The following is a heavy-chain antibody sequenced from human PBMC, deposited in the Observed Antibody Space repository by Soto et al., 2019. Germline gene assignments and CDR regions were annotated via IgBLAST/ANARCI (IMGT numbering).Heavy chain of an antibody. V-gene: IGHV1-8*01. D-gene: IGHD3-3*01. CDR2: MNHNSGNP. J-gene: IGHJ5*02. Sequence: QVQLVQSGAEVKKPGASVKVSCKASGYTFTSYDINWVRQAPGQGLEWMGWMNHNSGNPGYAQKFQGRVNMTRNTSISTAYMELCSLRSEETAVYYCASLDDCWRASGQGTLVTVSS. CDR1: GYTFTSYD. CDR3: ASLDDCWRA.